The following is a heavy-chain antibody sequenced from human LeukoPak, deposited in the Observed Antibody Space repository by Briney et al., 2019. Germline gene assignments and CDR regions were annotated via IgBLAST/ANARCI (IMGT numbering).Heavy chain of an antibody. Sequence: GESLKISCKGSGYSFSTYWIGWVRQMPGKGLEWMGIIYPGSSDTRYSPTFQGQVTISADKSISAAYLQWSSLKASDTAMYYCARRAYCNGDCTRHYSYYYSMDVWGQGTTVTVSS. J-gene: IGHJ6*02. CDR2: IYPGSSDT. CDR3: ARRAYCNGDCTRHYSYYYSMDV. V-gene: IGHV5-51*01. D-gene: IGHD2-21*02. CDR1: GYSFSTYW.